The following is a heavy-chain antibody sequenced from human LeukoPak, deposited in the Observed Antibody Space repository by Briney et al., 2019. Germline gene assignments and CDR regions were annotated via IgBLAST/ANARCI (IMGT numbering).Heavy chain of an antibody. CDR2: IYYSGST. Sequence: SETLSLTCTVSGGSIGSYYWSWIRQPPGEGLEWIGYIYYSGSTNYNPSLKSRVTISVDTSKNQFSLKLSSVTAADTAVYYCARGLDYYGSGSYYITPYYFDYWGQGTLVTVSS. J-gene: IGHJ4*02. V-gene: IGHV4-59*01. D-gene: IGHD3-10*01. CDR3: ARGLDYYGSGSYYITPYYFDY. CDR1: GGSIGSYY.